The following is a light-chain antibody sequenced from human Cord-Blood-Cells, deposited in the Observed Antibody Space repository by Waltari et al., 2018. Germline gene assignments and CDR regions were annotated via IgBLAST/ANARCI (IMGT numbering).Light chain of an antibody. Sequence: QSALTQPAPVSGSPGQSITISCTGTSSDVGSYNIVSWYQQHPGKAPKLMIYEVSKRPSGVSNRFSGSKSGNTASLTSSGLQAEDEADYYCCSYAGSSTFYVFGTGTKVTVL. V-gene: IGLV2-23*02. CDR3: CSYAGSSTFYV. CDR1: SSDVGSYNI. J-gene: IGLJ1*01. CDR2: EVS.